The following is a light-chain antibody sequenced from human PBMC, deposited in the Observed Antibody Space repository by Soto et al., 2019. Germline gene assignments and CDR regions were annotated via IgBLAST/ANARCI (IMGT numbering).Light chain of an antibody. Sequence: DIQMTQSPSSLSASVGDRVTITCRASQSISSYLNWYQQKPGKAPKLLIYAASSLQSGAPSRFSGSGSGTDFTLTISSLQPEDFATYYCQQSYSTPLSFGGGTKVEIK. CDR3: QQSYSTPLS. CDR2: AAS. J-gene: IGKJ4*01. V-gene: IGKV1-39*01. CDR1: QSISSY.